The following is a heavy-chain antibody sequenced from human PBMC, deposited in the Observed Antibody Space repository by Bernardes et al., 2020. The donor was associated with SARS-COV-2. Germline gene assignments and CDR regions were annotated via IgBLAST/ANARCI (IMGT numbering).Heavy chain of an antibody. CDR1: GFTFSSYG. V-gene: IGHV3-33*01. J-gene: IGHJ4*02. CDR3: VRGPSDGHGRFEY. Sequence: GGSLRLSCAASGFTFSSYGMHWVRQAPGKGLEWVAVIWYDGSNKYYADSVKGRFTISRDNSKNTLYLQMNSLRDEDTALYYCVRGPSDGHGRFEYWGQGTLGTVSS. CDR2: IWYDGSNK.